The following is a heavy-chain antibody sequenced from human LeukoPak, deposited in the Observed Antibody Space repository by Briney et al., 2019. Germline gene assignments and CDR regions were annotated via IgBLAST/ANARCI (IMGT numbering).Heavy chain of an antibody. CDR3: ARTGYSSGWYDY. V-gene: IGHV4-34*01. CDR2: INHSGST. J-gene: IGHJ4*02. CDR1: GGSFSGYY. D-gene: IGHD6-19*01. Sequence: SETLSLTCAVYGGSFSGYYWSWIRQPPGKGLEWIGEINHSGSTNYNPSLKSRVTISVDTSKNQFSLKLSSVTAADTAVYYCARTGYSSGWYDYWGQGILVTVSS.